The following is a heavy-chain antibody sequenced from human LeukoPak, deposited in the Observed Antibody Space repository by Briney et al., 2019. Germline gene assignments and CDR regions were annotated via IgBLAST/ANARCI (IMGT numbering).Heavy chain of an antibody. D-gene: IGHD1-26*01. J-gene: IGHJ4*02. CDR1: GFTFSSYG. Sequence: GGSLRLSCAASGFTFSSYGMHWVRQAPGKGLEWVAVISYDGSNKYYADSVKGRFTISRDNSKNTLYLQMNSLRAEDTAVYYCAKDHEIVGATYFDYWGQGTLVTVSS. CDR3: AKDHEIVGATYFDY. CDR2: ISYDGSNK. V-gene: IGHV3-30*18.